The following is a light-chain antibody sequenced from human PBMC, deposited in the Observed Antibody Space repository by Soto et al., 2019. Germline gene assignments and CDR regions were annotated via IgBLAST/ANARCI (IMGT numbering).Light chain of an antibody. CDR2: HDD. V-gene: IGLV1-36*01. Sequence: QSVLTQPPSVSEAPRQRVTISCSGSSSNIGNNAVNWYQQLPGKAPKLLIYHDDLLPSGVSDRFSGSKSGTSASLAISGLQSEDEADYYCAAWYDSLNGVVFGGGTKLTVL. CDR1: SSNIGNNA. CDR3: AAWYDSLNGVV. J-gene: IGLJ2*01.